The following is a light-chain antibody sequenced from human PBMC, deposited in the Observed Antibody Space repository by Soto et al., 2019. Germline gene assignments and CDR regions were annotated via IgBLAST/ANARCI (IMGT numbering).Light chain of an antibody. V-gene: IGKV3-20*01. J-gene: IGKJ2*01. CDR1: QSVSNSY. CDR2: AAS. Sequence: EIELTQSPGTLSSSPGERVTLSCRASQSVSNSYLAWHQQKPGQAPSLLIYAASSRHTGIPDRFSGSGSGTDFTLTISRLEPEDSAVYYCQQYGTSPYTFGQGTKLEI. CDR3: QQYGTSPYT.